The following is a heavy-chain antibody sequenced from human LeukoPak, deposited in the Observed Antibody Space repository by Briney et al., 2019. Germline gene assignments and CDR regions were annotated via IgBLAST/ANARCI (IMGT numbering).Heavy chain of an antibody. Sequence: GGSLRLSCAASGFTFSSYSMNWVRQAPGKGLEWVSSISSSGSYIYYADSVKGRFTISRDNAKNSLYLQMNSLRAEDTAAYYCARDPPAAAGTDDAFDIWGQGTMVTVSS. D-gene: IGHD6-13*01. V-gene: IGHV3-21*01. CDR3: ARDPPAAAGTDDAFDI. CDR2: ISSSGSYI. J-gene: IGHJ3*02. CDR1: GFTFSSYS.